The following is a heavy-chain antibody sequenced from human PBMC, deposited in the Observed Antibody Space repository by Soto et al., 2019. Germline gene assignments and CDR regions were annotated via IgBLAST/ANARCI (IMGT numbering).Heavy chain of an antibody. CDR1: GGYFTNSF. J-gene: IGHJ5*02. D-gene: IGHD1-20*01. V-gene: IGHV4-59*08. CDR3: ARTLTGTSGGGIDP. CDR2: ISDSGSS. Sequence: QVQLQESGPGLVKPSETLSLMCSVSGGYFTNSFWSWLRQPPGKGLELIGFISDSGSSKYSPSLYSRVTIAIDTSKSQFSLTLTSVTAADTAVYYCARTLTGTSGGGIDPWGQGSLVTVSS.